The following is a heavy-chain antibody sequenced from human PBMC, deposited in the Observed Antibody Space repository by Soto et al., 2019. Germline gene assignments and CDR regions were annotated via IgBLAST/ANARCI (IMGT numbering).Heavy chain of an antibody. V-gene: IGHV1-69*01. Sequence: QVQLVQSGAEVKKPGSSVKVSCKASGGTFSSYAISWVRQAPGQGLEWMGGIIPIFGTANYAQKFQGRVTITADESTSTAYMELSSLRSEDTAVYYFARGEGIYYYDSSGYPRHGAFDIWGQGTMVTVSS. CDR2: IIPIFGTA. CDR3: ARGEGIYYYDSSGYPRHGAFDI. D-gene: IGHD3-22*01. CDR1: GGTFSSYA. J-gene: IGHJ3*02.